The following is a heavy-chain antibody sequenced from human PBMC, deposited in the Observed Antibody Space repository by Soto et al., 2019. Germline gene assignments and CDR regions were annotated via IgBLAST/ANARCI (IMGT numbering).Heavy chain of an antibody. CDR3: AKDPMDYGDYVGWFNP. CDR2: ISGSGGST. J-gene: IGHJ5*02. D-gene: IGHD4-17*01. Sequence: GGSLRLSCADSGFTFSSYAMSWVRQAPGKGLEWVSAISGSGGSTYSADSVKGRFTISRDNSKNTLYLQMNSLRAEDTAVYYCAKDPMDYGDYVGWFNPWGQGTLVTVSS. V-gene: IGHV3-23*01. CDR1: GFTFSSYA.